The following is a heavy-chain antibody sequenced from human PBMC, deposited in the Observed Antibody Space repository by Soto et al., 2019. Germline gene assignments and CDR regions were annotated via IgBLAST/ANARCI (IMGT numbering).Heavy chain of an antibody. CDR2: INPSGGST. Sequence: ASVKVSCKASGYTFTSYYMHWVRQAPGQGLEWMGIINPSGGSTSYAQKFQGRVTMTRDTSTSTVYMELSSLRSEDTAVYYCAREEGRRWPQKPRVWFDPWGQGTLVTVAS. J-gene: IGHJ5*02. D-gene: IGHD4-17*01. CDR1: GYTFTSYY. CDR3: AREEGRRWPQKPRVWFDP. V-gene: IGHV1-46*01.